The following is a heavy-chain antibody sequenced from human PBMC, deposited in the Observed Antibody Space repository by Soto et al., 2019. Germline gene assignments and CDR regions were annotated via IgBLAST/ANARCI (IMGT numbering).Heavy chain of an antibody. Sequence: SETLSLTCSVSGDSISSSGYYWSWIRQRPGKGLEWIGNIYYSGSSYNNPSLKSRVTISVNTSKNQFSLNLRSVTAADTAVYYCARDSDYYSSGSFDYWGQGTLVTVSS. V-gene: IGHV4-31*03. J-gene: IGHJ4*02. CDR1: GDSISSSGYY. CDR3: ARDSDYYSSGSFDY. D-gene: IGHD3-10*01. CDR2: IYYSGSS.